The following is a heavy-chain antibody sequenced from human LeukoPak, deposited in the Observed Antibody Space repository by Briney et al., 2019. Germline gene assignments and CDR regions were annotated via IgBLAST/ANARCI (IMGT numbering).Heavy chain of an antibody. D-gene: IGHD3-9*01. CDR3: AKYYDILTGYYYGMDV. CDR2: ISGSGGST. Sequence: GGSLRLSCAASGFTFSSYAMSWVRQAPGKGLEWVSAISGSGGSTYYADSVKGRFTISRDNSKNTLYLQMNSLRAEDTAVYYCAKYYDILTGYYYGMDVWGKETTVTVSS. V-gene: IGHV3-23*01. J-gene: IGHJ6*04. CDR1: GFTFSSYA.